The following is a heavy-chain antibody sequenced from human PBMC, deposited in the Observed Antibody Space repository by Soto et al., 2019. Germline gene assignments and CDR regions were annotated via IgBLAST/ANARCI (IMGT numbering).Heavy chain of an antibody. CDR3: ARENSYFDY. J-gene: IGHJ4*02. CDR1: GYPFPSSD. CDR2: XKXXXGKX. V-gene: IGHV1-8*01. Sequence: XVKVSCKASGYPFPSSDINWVRQATGQXXXXXXXXKXXXGKXXYEXXXXXXXQXXXDXXXSTAYMELRTLRSDDTAVYYCARENSYFDYWGQGTLVNVSS.